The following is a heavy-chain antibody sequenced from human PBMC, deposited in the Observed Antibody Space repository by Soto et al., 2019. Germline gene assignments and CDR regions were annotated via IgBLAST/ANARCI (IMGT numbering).Heavy chain of an antibody. CDR3: ARGWRFDP. CDR2: INHSGTT. Sequence: SETLSLTCGVYGGSFSGYQWNWIRQSPGQGLEWIGEINHSGTTKYNPSLESRINLSVDTSKKQFSLKMFSVTAADTAIYYCARGWRFDPWGQGTHVTASP. V-gene: IGHV4-34*01. J-gene: IGHJ5*02. CDR1: GGSFSGYQ. D-gene: IGHD1-1*01.